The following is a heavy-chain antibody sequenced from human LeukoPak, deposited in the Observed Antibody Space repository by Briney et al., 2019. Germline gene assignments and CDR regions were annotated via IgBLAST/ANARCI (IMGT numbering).Heavy chain of an antibody. CDR3: ARVSGVVSNYGFDY. D-gene: IGHD4-11*01. CDR2: IIPIFGTA. J-gene: IGHJ4*02. CDR1: RGTFSSYA. V-gene: IGHV1-69*01. Sequence: SSVKVSCKASRGTFSSYAISWVRQAPGQGLEWMGGIIPIFGTANYAQKFQGRVPITADESTRTAYMELRSLRSEDTAVYYCARVSGVVSNYGFDYWGQGTLVTVSS.